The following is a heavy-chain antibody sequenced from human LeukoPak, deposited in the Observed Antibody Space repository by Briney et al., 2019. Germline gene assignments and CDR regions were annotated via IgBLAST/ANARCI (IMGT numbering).Heavy chain of an antibody. J-gene: IGHJ5*02. CDR1: GGSFSGYY. D-gene: IGHD4-17*01. CDR3: ATTYGDYPYNWFDP. Sequence: SETLSLTRAVYGGSFSGYYWSWIRQPPGKGLEWIGEINHSGSTNYNPSLKSRVTISVDTSKNQFSLKLSSVTAADTAVYYCATTYGDYPYNWFDPWGQGTLVTVSS. CDR2: INHSGST. V-gene: IGHV4-34*01.